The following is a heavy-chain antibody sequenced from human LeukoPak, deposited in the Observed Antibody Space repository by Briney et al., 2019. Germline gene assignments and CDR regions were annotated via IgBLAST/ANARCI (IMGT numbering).Heavy chain of an antibody. Sequence: GGSLRLSCAVSELIVSSSYMTWVRQAPGKGLEWVSVIYNSGSTSYADSVKGRFTISRHTPKNTLFLQMNSLRVDDTAVYYCARVSYCAGDCYVDAFDIWGQGTMVTVSS. CDR3: ARVSYCAGDCYVDAFDI. CDR2: IYNSGST. J-gene: IGHJ3*02. CDR1: ELIVSSSY. V-gene: IGHV3-53*04. D-gene: IGHD2-21*02.